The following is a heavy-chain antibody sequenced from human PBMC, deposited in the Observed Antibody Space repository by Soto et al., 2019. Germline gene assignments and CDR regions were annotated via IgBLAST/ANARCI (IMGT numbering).Heavy chain of an antibody. CDR3: ARDQLYSSGSIEYFQH. D-gene: IGHD6-19*01. J-gene: IGHJ1*01. CDR2: TYYRSKWYN. CDR1: GASVSSNSAA. Sequence: SQIPSLTCAISGASVSSNSAAWNWIRQSASRGLEGLGGTYYRSKWYNDYAVSVKIRITINPDTSKNQFSLHLSSVTPEDTPVYYCARDQLYSSGSIEYFQHWGQGSLVTVSS. V-gene: IGHV6-1*01.